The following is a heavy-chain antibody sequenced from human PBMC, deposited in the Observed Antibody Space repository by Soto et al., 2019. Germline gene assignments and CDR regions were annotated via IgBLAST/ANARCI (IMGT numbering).Heavy chain of an antibody. CDR3: ASQAACGGDCYAFDS. CDR2: IIPLFGTA. V-gene: IGHV1-69*06. Sequence: QVYLVQSGAEVKKPGSSVKISCKASGGIFSSNTINWVRQAAGQGLEWMGGIIPLFGTANYAEKFQGRVTITADKSTKTEYMGLTSLRSEDPAVYYCASQAACGGDCYAFDSWGQGNLVTVSS. J-gene: IGHJ4*02. D-gene: IGHD2-21*02. CDR1: GGIFSSNT.